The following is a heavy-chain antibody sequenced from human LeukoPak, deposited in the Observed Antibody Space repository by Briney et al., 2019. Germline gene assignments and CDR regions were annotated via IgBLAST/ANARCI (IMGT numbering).Heavy chain of an antibody. J-gene: IGHJ4*02. V-gene: IGHV3-23*01. CDR3: AKTTIFGVVRF. D-gene: IGHD3-3*01. Sequence: GGSLRLSCAASGFTFSSYAMSWVRQAPGKGLEWVSAISGSGGSTYYADSVKGRFTISRDNSKNTLYLQMNSLRAGDTAVYYCAKTTIFGVVRFWGQGTLVTVSS. CDR2: ISGSGGST. CDR1: GFTFSSYA.